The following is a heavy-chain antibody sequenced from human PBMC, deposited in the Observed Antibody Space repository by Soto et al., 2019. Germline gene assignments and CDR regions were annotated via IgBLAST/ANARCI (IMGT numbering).Heavy chain of an antibody. CDR3: ARGDYYGSGSYYPYYYYYGMDV. D-gene: IGHD3-10*01. J-gene: IGHJ6*04. CDR2: IYTSGST. CDR1: GGSISSYY. V-gene: IGHV4-4*07. Sequence: ASETLSLTCTVSGGSISSYYWSWIRQPAGKGLEWIGRIYTSGSTNYNPSLKSRVTMSVDTSKNQFSLKLSSVTAADTAVYYCARGDYYGSGSYYPYYYYYGMDVWGKGTMVTVSS.